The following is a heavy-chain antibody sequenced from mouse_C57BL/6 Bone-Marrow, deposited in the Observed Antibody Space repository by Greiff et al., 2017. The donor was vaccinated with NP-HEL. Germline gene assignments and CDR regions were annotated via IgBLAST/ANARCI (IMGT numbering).Heavy chain of an antibody. CDR3: ARRGTVVEDWYFDV. Sequence: VQLQQSGPELVKPGASVKIPCKASGYTFTDYNMDWVKQSHGKSLEWIGDINPNNGGTIYNQKFKGKATLTVDKSSSTAYLELRSLTSEDTAVYYCARRGTVVEDWYFDVWGTGTTVTVSS. CDR2: INPNNGGT. V-gene: IGHV1-18*01. J-gene: IGHJ1*03. CDR1: GYTFTDYN. D-gene: IGHD1-1*01.